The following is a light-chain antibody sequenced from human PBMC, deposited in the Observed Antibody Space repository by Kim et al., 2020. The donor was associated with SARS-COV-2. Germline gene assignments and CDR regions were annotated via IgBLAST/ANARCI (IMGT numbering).Light chain of an antibody. CDR1: QGISSY. J-gene: IGKJ2*01. V-gene: IGKV1-39*01. CDR2: AAS. Sequence: SASVGDRVPITCRASQGISSYLNWYQQKPGKAPKLLIYAASSLQSGVPSRFSGSGSGTDFTLTISSLQPEDFATYYCQQSYSTPYTFGQGTKLEI. CDR3: QQSYSTPYT.